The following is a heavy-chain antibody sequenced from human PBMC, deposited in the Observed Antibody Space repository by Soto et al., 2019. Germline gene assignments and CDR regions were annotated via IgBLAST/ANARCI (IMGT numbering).Heavy chain of an antibody. J-gene: IGHJ4*02. D-gene: IGHD3-22*01. CDR2: IYSGGST. Sequence: GGSLRLSCAASGFTVSNSYMSWVRQAPGKGLEWVSVIYSGGSTYYADSVKGRFTISRDNSKNTLYLQMNSLRAEDTAVYYCANLYYDSSPRYYWGQGTLVTVSS. CDR1: GFTVSNSY. CDR3: ANLYYDSSPRYY. V-gene: IGHV3-53*01.